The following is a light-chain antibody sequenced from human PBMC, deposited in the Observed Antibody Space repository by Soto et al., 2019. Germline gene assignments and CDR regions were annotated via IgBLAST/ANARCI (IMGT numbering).Light chain of an antibody. CDR3: SSYAGSNNWV. Sequence: QSALTQPPSASGSPGQSVTISCTGTSSDVGDYNYVSWYQQHPGQAPKLMIYEVSQPPSGVPDRFSGSKSGNTAPLTVSGLQAEDEADYYCSSYAGSNNWVFGGGTKVTVL. CDR2: EVS. J-gene: IGLJ3*02. V-gene: IGLV2-8*01. CDR1: SSDVGDYNY.